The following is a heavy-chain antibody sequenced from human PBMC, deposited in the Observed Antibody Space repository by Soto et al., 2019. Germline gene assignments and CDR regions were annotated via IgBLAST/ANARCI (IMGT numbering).Heavy chain of an antibody. CDR1: GGSISSGGYY. V-gene: IGHV4-31*03. CDR2: IYYSGST. Sequence: SETLSLTCTVSGGSISSGGYYWSWIRQHPGKGLEWIGYIYYSGSTDYNPSLKSRVTISVDTSKNQFSLKLSSVTAADTAVYYCARVGGRIAVAALNWFDPWGQGTLVTVSS. D-gene: IGHD6-19*01. CDR3: ARVGGRIAVAALNWFDP. J-gene: IGHJ5*02.